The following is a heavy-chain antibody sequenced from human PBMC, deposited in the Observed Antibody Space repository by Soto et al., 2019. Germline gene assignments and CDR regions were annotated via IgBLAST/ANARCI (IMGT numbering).Heavy chain of an antibody. CDR3: AKREGPYFFDY. CDR1: GFTFSSYS. CDR2: FGTIDTTT. V-gene: IGHV3-23*01. Sequence: PGGSLRLSCAASGFTFSSYSMKWVRQAPGKGLEWVSGFGTIDTTTYYADSVKGRFTISRDNSKNTLYLQMNSLRAEDTAVYYCAKREGPYFFDYWGRGTLVTVSS. J-gene: IGHJ4*02.